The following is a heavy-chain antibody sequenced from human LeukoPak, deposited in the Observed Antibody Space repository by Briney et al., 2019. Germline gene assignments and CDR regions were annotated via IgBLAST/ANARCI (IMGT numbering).Heavy chain of an antibody. V-gene: IGHV4-59*02. Sequence: SETLSLTCTISGGSVSDYYWSWIRQSPGKGLEWIGYIYHTGSTSYSPSLKSRVTISADTSQNPCSLKLSSVTAADTAVYFCASRKLGNDYWGQGTLVTVSS. CDR2: IYHTGST. CDR1: GGSVSDYY. D-gene: IGHD7-27*01. CDR3: ASRKLGNDY. J-gene: IGHJ4*02.